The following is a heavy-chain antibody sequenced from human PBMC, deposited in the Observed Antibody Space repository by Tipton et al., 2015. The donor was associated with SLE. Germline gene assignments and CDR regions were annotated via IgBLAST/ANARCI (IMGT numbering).Heavy chain of an antibody. CDR2: INHSGNT. CDR1: GDSFSNYY. CDR3: ARAEMTTEGSAFYFYVDV. Sequence: TLSLTCTVSGDSFSNYYWSWIRQSPGKGLEWIGEINHSGNTNYNPSLKSRVTISVDTSKNQFSLKLSSVTAADTAVYYCARAEMTTEGSAFYFYVDVWGKGTTVTVSS. J-gene: IGHJ6*03. D-gene: IGHD5-24*01. V-gene: IGHV4-34*01.